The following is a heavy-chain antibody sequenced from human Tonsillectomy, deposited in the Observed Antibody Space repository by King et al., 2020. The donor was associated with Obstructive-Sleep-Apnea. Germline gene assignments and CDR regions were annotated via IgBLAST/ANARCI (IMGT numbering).Heavy chain of an antibody. CDR2: IYPGDSDT. V-gene: IGHV5-51*01. CDR1: GYIFTNYW. D-gene: IGHD6-19*01. J-gene: IGHJ2*01. CDR3: ARHATLAVAGHLYFDL. Sequence: QLVQSGAEVKKPGASLKISCQGSGYIFTNYWIAWVRQMPGKGLEWMGIIYPGDSDTKYNPSFQGQVTFSADKSINTAYLQYNSLKASDTAIYYCARHATLAVAGHLYFDLWGRGTLVTVSS.